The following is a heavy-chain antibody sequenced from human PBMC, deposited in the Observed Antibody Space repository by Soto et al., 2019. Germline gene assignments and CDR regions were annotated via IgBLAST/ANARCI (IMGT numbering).Heavy chain of an antibody. Sequence: QVLLVQSGAEVRKPGASVKVSCKASGYTFTTYAIHWVRQAPGQRPEWMGWINTGKGNTRYSQKFQGRVTFARDTLATTVYLELSSLKSEDTAVYYCARESTVVLRIFFDYWGQGSLVTVSS. D-gene: IGHD2-8*01. V-gene: IGHV1-3*04. CDR1: GYTFTTYA. CDR2: INTGKGNT. CDR3: ARESTVVLRIFFDY. J-gene: IGHJ4*02.